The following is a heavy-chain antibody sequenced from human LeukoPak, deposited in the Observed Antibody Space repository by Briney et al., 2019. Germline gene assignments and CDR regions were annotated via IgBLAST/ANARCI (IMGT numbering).Heavy chain of an antibody. J-gene: IGHJ4*02. Sequence: PSETLSLTCTVSGYSISSGYYWGWIRQPPGKGLEWIGSIFYSGSTYYNPSLKSRVTISVDTSKNQFSLKLSSVTAADTAFYYCARLGRMTPLDYWGQGTLVTVSS. CDR2: IFYSGST. V-gene: IGHV4-38-2*02. CDR3: ARLGRMTPLDY. CDR1: GYSISSGYY. D-gene: IGHD1-14*01.